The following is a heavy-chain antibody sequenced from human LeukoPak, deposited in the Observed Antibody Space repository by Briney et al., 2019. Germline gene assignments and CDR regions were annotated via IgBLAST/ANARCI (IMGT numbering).Heavy chain of an antibody. CDR3: ARDRGSGWHTFDY. J-gene: IGHJ4*02. D-gene: IGHD6-19*01. CDR2: ISSSSTYM. V-gene: IGHV3-21*01. Sequence: GGSLRLSCAASGFTFSSYYMSWVRQAPGKGLEWVSSISSSSTYMFYADSVRGRFTISRDSAKNSLYLRMNSLRAEDTAVYYCARDRGSGWHTFDYWGQGTLVTVSS. CDR1: GFTFSSYY.